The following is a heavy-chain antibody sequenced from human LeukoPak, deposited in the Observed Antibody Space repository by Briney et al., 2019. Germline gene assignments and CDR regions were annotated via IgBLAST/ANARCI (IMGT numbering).Heavy chain of an antibody. V-gene: IGHV1-2*02. D-gene: IGHD3-3*01. Sequence: GASVKVSCKASGYTFTGYYMHWVRQAPGQGLEWMGWINPNSGGTNYAQKFQGRVTITRNTSISTAYMELSSLRSEDTAVYYCARGVWSGSFDYWGQGTLVTVSS. J-gene: IGHJ4*02. CDR1: GYTFTGYY. CDR2: INPNSGGT. CDR3: ARGVWSGSFDY.